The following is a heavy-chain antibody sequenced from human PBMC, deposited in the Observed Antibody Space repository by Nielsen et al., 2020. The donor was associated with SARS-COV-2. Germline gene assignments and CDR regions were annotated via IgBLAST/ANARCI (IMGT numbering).Heavy chain of an antibody. CDR3: ASRPGGGGLIH. Sequence: GESPKISCAASGFTFSSYWMTWVRQAPGKGLEWVANINQDGSDKYYVDSVKGRFTISRDNAKNSLYLQMNSLRVEDTAVYYCASRPGGGGLIHWGQGTLVTVSS. CDR2: INQDGSDK. CDR1: GFTFSSYW. J-gene: IGHJ4*02. V-gene: IGHV3-7*05. D-gene: IGHD3-16*01.